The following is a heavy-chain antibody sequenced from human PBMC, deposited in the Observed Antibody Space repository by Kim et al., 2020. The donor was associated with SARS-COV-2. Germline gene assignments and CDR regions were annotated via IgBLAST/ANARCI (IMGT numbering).Heavy chain of an antibody. Sequence: SETLSLTCTVSGGSISSGDYYWSWIRQPPGKGLEWIGYIYYSGSTYYNPSLKSRVTISVDTSKNQFSLKLSSVTAADTAVYYCASLHDYGDYEFDYWGQGTLVTVSS. CDR2: IYYSGST. CDR3: ASLHDYGDYEFDY. D-gene: IGHD4-17*01. CDR1: GGSISSGDYY. J-gene: IGHJ4*02. V-gene: IGHV4-30-4*01.